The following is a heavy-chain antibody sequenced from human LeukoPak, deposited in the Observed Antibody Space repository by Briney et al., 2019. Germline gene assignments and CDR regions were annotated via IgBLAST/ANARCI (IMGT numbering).Heavy chain of an antibody. CDR3: AKDAGLLPDV. V-gene: IGHV3-7*01. Sequence: GGSLRLSCAASGFTFSSHWMTWVRQAPGKGLEWVANINQDGSERYYVDSVKGRFTISRDNAKNSLYLQMNSLRAEDTAVYYCAKDAGLLPDVWGQGTLVTVSS. J-gene: IGHJ4*02. CDR2: INQDGSER. D-gene: IGHD2-21*01. CDR1: GFTFSSHW.